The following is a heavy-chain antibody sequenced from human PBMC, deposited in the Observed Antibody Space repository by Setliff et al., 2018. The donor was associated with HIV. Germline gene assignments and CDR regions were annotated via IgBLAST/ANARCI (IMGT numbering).Heavy chain of an antibody. J-gene: IGHJ4*02. CDR1: GLTVSSEY. V-gene: IGHV3-53*05. Sequence: GGSLRLSCTASGLTVSSEYMVWVRQAPGKALEWVSSTRSDGRTDYTDSVKGRFTISRDNSKDTLYLQMNSLRGEDTAVYYCAKDRAPGNPPLQWLGDWGQGTLVTVSS. D-gene: IGHD6-19*01. CDR3: AKDRAPGNPPLQWLGD. CDR2: TRSDGRT.